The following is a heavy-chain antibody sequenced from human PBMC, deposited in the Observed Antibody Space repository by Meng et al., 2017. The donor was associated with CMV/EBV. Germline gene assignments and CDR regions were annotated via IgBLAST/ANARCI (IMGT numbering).Heavy chain of an antibody. CDR1: GFTFDDYA. Sequence: SLKISCAASGFTFDDYAMHWVRQAPGKGLECVSGISWNSGSIGYADSVKGRFTISRDNANNSLYLQMNSLRAEDTAVYYCARDIMYLDYWGQGTLVTVSS. CDR2: ISWNSGSI. J-gene: IGHJ4*02. CDR3: ARDIMYLDY. D-gene: IGHD3-16*01. V-gene: IGHV3-9*01.